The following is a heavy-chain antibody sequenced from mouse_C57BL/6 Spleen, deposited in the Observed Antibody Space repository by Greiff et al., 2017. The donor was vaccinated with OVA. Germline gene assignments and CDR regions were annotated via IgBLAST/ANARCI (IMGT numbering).Heavy chain of an antibody. D-gene: IGHD1-1*01. J-gene: IGHJ3*01. CDR2: INPYNGGT. Sequence: EVQLQQSGPVLVKPGASVKMSCKASGYTFTDYYMNWVKQSHVKSLEWIGVINPYNGGTSYNQKFKGKATLTVDKSSSTAYKELNSLTSEDSAVYYCARDGSSYEFAYWGQGTLVTVSA. V-gene: IGHV1-19*01. CDR3: ARDGSSYEFAY. CDR1: GYTFTDYY.